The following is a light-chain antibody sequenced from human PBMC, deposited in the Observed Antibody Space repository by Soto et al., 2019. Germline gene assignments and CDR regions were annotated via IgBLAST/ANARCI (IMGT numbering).Light chain of an antibody. CDR2: GAS. V-gene: IGKV3-20*01. Sequence: EIVLTQSPGPLSLSPGESATLSCRASQSFSDSYLAWYQQKVGQPPRLLIYGASRRATGIPDRFSGSGSGTDFTLTVSRLEPEDFAVYYCQQTSTNTFGQGTKLEIK. J-gene: IGKJ2*01. CDR3: QQTSTNT. CDR1: QSFSDSY.